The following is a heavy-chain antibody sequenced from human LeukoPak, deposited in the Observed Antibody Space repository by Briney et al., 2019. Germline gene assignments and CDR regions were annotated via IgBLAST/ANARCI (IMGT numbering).Heavy chain of an antibody. D-gene: IGHD1-14*01. CDR3: ARDPYHRLGPPLDL. CDR1: GYTFTNSD. V-gene: IGHV1-18*01. Sequence: ASVKVSCKASGYTFTNSDITWVRQAPGQGLEWMGRISTSNGDTNYAAKLQGRVTMTKDTSTSPVYMELGSLTFDDTAVYFCARDPYHRLGPPLDLWGQGTLVTVSS. CDR2: ISTSNGDT. J-gene: IGHJ5*02.